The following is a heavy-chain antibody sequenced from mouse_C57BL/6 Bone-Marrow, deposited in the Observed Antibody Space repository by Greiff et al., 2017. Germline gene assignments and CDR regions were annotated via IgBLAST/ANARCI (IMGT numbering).Heavy chain of an antibody. CDR1: GYTFTSYW. J-gene: IGHJ2*01. D-gene: IGHD4-1*01. CDR3: TTDWDY. Sequence: VQLQQPGAELVKPGASVKMSCKASGYTFTSYWITWVKQRPEQGLEWIGWIDPENGDTEYASKFQGKATITADTSSNTAYLQLSSLTSEDTAVYYCTTDWDYWGQGTTLTVSS. V-gene: IGHV14-4*01. CDR2: IDPENGDT.